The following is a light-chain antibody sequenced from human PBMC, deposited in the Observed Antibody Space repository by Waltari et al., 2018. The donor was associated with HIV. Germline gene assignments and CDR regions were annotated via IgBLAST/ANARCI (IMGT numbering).Light chain of an antibody. Sequence: SALPPPASVSGSPGQAITVPCTGSSSDVGSYNLVSWYHQHPGKAPKLMIYEDDKRPSGVSNRFSGSKSGNTASLTISGLQAEDEADYYCCSYAGSTTWLFGGGTKLTVL. CDR3: CSYAGSTTWL. J-gene: IGLJ3*02. CDR1: SSDVGSYNL. V-gene: IGLV2-23*01. CDR2: EDD.